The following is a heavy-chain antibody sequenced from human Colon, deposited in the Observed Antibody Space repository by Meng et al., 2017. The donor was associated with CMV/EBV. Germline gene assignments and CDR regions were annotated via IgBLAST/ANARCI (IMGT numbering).Heavy chain of an antibody. CDR3: AKASSNFPYYSMDV. Sequence: GGSLRLSCAASGFTFSVFAMSWVRQAPGKGLEWVSAISGGGTSTFYADSVKGRFTISRDNSNNTVFLEMNSLKADDTALYYCAKASSNFPYYSMDVWGQGTPVTSP. CDR2: ISGGGTST. J-gene: IGHJ6*02. CDR1: GFTFSVFA. V-gene: IGHV3-23*01. D-gene: IGHD1-26*01.